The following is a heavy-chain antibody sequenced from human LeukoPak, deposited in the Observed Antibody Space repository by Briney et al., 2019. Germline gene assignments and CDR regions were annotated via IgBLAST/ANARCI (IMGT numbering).Heavy chain of an antibody. CDR2: IIPIFGTA. J-gene: IGHJ5*02. CDR1: GGTFSSYA. D-gene: IGHD3-22*01. CDR3: ARESGPYYYDSSGYNWFDP. Sequence: ASVKVSCTASGGTFSSYAISWVRQAPGQGLEWMGGIIPIFGTANYAQKFQGRVTITADESTSTAHMELSSLRSEDTAVYYCARESGPYYYDSSGYNWFDPWGQGTLVTVSS. V-gene: IGHV1-69*13.